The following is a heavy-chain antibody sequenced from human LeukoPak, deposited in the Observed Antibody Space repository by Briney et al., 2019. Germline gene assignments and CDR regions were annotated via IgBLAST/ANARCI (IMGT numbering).Heavy chain of an antibody. V-gene: IGHV1-69*01. J-gene: IGHJ6*03. CDR3: ARGSNYYDSSGPMDV. CDR2: IIPIFGTA. Sequence: ASVKVSCKASGSTFSRFAMSWVRRAPRQGLEWMGGIIPIFGTANYAQRFQGRVTITADESTGTAYMELSGLRSEDTAVYYCARGSNYYDSSGPMDVWGKGTTVTVSS. CDR1: GSTFSRFA. D-gene: IGHD3-22*01.